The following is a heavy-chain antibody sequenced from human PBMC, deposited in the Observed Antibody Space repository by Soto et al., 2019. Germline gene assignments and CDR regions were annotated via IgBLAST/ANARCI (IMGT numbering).Heavy chain of an antibody. CDR3: ARAKTGIAAAGTRGGFWFDP. D-gene: IGHD6-13*01. V-gene: IGHV4-31*03. J-gene: IGHJ5*02. CDR2: IYYSGST. CDR1: GGSISSGGYY. Sequence: PSETLSLTCTVSGGSISSGGYYWSWIRQHPGKGLEWIGYIYYSGSTYYNPSLKSRVTISVDTSKNQFSLKLSSVTAADTAVYYCARAKTGIAAAGTRGGFWFDPWGQGTLVTVSS.